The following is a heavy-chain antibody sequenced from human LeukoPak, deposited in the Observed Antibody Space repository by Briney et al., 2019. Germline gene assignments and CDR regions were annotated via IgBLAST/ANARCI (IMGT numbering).Heavy chain of an antibody. CDR3: AKDRGYTATTPDY. D-gene: IGHD5-24*01. V-gene: IGHV3-23*01. CDR2: VSGSGGAT. CDR1: GFTFVSHG. J-gene: IGHJ4*02. Sequence: PGGSLRLSCAASGFTFVSHGMSWVRQAPGKGLEWVSGVSGSGGATYYADSVKGRFTISRDNSKNTLYLQMNSLRVDDTAVYYCAKDRGYTATTPDYWGQGTLVTVSS.